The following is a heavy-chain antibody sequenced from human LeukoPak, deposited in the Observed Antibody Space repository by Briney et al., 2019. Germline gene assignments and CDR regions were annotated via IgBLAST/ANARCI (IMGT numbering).Heavy chain of an antibody. D-gene: IGHD5-12*01. V-gene: IGHV4-59*01. CDR1: GGSISSYY. Sequence: SETLSLTCTVSGGSISSYYWSWIRQPPGKGLEWIGYFYYRGSTNYNPSLKSRVSISVDTSKNQLSLKLSSVTAADTAVYCCASMSAYDYFFNYWGQGTLVTVSS. J-gene: IGHJ4*02. CDR3: ASMSAYDYFFNY. CDR2: FYYRGST.